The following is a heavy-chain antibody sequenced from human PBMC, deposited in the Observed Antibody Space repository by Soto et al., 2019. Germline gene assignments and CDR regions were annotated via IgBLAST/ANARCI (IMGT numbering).Heavy chain of an antibody. CDR2: IYYSGST. CDR3: ARHVGEPDVEMATNDY. Sequence: SETLSLTCTVSGGSVSSGSYYWGWIRQPPGKGLEWIGSIYYSGSTYYNPSLKSRVTISVDTSKNQFSLKLSSVTAADTAVYYCARHVGEPDVEMATNDYWGQGTLVTVSS. V-gene: IGHV4-39*01. CDR1: GGSVSSGSYY. D-gene: IGHD3-10*01. J-gene: IGHJ4*02.